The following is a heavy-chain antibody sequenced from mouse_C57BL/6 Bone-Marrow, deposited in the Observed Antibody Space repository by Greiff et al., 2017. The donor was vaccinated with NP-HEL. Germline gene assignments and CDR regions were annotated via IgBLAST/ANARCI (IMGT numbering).Heavy chain of an antibody. CDR2: IYPRSGNT. CDR3: ARSRYSPWFAY. V-gene: IGHV1-81*01. Sequence: VQLQESGAELARPGASVKLSCKASGYTFTSYGISWVKQRTGQGLEWIGEIYPRSGNTYYNEKFKGKATLTADKSSSTAYMELRSLTSEDSAVYFCARSRYSPWFAYWGQWTLVTVSA. CDR1: GYTFTSYG. J-gene: IGHJ3*01. D-gene: IGHD2-12*01.